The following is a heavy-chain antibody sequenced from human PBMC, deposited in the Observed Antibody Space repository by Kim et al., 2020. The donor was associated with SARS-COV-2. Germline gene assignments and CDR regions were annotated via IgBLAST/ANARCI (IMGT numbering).Heavy chain of an antibody. CDR1: GFTFSSYW. CDR3: ARPYRGGSFDI. J-gene: IGHJ3*02. V-gene: IGHV3-7*01. CDR2: IKQDASVI. D-gene: IGHD3-16*01. Sequence: GGSLRLSCAASGFTFSSYWMSWVRQAPGKGLEWVASIKQDASVISYVDSVRGRFTISRDNAKNSLSLQVDSLRAEDTALYFCARPYRGGSFDIWGQGTMV.